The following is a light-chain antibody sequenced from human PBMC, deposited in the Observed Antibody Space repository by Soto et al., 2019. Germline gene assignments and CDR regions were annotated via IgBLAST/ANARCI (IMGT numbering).Light chain of an antibody. Sequence: EIVMTQSPATLSVSPGERATLSCRARQSVSSNLAWYQQKPGQAPRRLIYGASTRATGIPARFSGSGSGTEFTLTIIRLQSEDFAIYYWQQYNNWPPITFGQGTRLEIK. V-gene: IGKV3-15*01. CDR3: QQYNNWPPIT. J-gene: IGKJ5*01. CDR2: GAS. CDR1: QSVSSN.